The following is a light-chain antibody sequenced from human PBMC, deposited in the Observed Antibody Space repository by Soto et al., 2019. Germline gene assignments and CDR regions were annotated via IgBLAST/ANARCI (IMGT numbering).Light chain of an antibody. CDR3: QQYYTTPWT. CDR2: WAS. Sequence: DTVMTQSPDSLAVSLGERATINCKSSQSVLFTSSNKNFLTWYQQKPGQPPKLLIYWASTRESGVPDRFSGSGSGTNFTLTISSLQAEDVAVYYCQQYYTTPWTFGQGTKVDTK. J-gene: IGKJ1*01. CDR1: QSVLFTSSNKNF. V-gene: IGKV4-1*01.